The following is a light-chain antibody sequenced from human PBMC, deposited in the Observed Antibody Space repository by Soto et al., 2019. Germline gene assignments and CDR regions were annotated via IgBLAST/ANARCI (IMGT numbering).Light chain of an antibody. CDR3: QQYNRYWT. J-gene: IGKJ1*01. CDR1: QSISSY. CDR2: AAS. V-gene: IGKV1-39*01. Sequence: IQITQSPSSLSASVGDGVTITCRASQSISSYLNWYQQKPGKAPKLLIYAASSLQSGVPSRFSGSGSETEFTLTISSLFPDDFATYYCQQYNRYWTFGQGTKVDIK.